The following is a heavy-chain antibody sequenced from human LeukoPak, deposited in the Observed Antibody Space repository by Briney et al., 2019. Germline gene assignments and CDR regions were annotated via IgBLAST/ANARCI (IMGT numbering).Heavy chain of an antibody. CDR1: GFTFSSSA. Sequence: PGGSLRLSCAASGFTFSSSAMSWVRQAPGKGLEWVSAISGSGGSTYYADSVKGRFTISRDNSKNTLYLQMNSLRAEDTAVYYCAKDLFRYYDYVWGSYRPSGPDYWGQGTLVTVSS. J-gene: IGHJ4*02. CDR2: ISGSGGST. D-gene: IGHD3-16*02. CDR3: AKDLFRYYDYVWGSYRPSGPDY. V-gene: IGHV3-23*01.